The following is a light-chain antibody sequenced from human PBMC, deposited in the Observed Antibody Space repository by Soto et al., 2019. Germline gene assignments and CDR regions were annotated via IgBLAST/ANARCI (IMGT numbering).Light chain of an antibody. CDR1: QRVSSN. V-gene: IGKV3-15*01. J-gene: IGKJ2*01. Sequence: EIVMTQSPATLSVSPGKRATLSCRSSQRVSSNLAWYQQKPGQAPRLLIYGASTRATCIPARFSGSGSGTEFTLNIIRPQSEEFAVYYCQQYNNWPPEYTFGQGTKLEIK. CDR2: GAS. CDR3: QQYNNWPPEYT.